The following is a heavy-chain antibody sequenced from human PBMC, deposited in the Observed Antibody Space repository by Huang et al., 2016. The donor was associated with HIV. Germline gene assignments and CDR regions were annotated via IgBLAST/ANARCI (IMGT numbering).Heavy chain of an antibody. J-gene: IGHJ6*02. CDR3: AAKIGSDGYFISRGPRSNYYSLDV. CDR1: GKTFSGSA. CDR2: SVPRYGKP. Sequence: QLQLVQSGAQVKKPGSSVNVSCKASGKTFSGSAISWVRQAPGQRLEWMGGSVPRYGKPQDAQHCQGRVTITEDESMTTAYMELTSLTSKDTAVYFCAAKIGSDGYFISRGPRSNYYSLDVWGQGTTVVVSS. D-gene: IGHD3-10*01. V-gene: IGHV1-69*13.